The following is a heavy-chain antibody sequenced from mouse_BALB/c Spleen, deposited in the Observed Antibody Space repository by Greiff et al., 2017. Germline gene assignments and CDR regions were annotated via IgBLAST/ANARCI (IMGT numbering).Heavy chain of an antibody. CDR1: GFTFSSYG. D-gene: IGHD2-14*01. V-gene: IGHV5-6*02. Sequence: DVKLQESGGDLVKPGGSLKLSCAASGFTFSSYGMSWVRQTPDKRLEWVATISSGGSYTYYPDSVKGRFTISRDNAKNTLYLQMSSLKSEDTAMYYCARLGTAWFAYWGQGTLVTVSA. CDR2: ISSGGSYT. CDR3: ARLGTAWFAY. J-gene: IGHJ3*01.